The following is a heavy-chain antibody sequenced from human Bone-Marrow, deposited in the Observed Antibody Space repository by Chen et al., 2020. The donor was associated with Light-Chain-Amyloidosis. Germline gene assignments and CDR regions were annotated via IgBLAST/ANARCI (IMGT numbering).Heavy chain of an antibody. CDR3: TRKGGYFDF. Sequence: EVPFVGSGGGLVQPGGSLGLPCATAGFNFSSFGMSWVRQAPGKGLEWVSTVSGSTVSTYYAGAVKGRFIISRDNSKSTLYLQMNSLRAGDTAVYFCTRKGGYFDFWGQGSLVTVSS. V-gene: IGHV3-23*04. CDR1: GFNFSSFG. D-gene: IGHD3-10*01. CDR2: VSGSTVST. J-gene: IGHJ4*02.